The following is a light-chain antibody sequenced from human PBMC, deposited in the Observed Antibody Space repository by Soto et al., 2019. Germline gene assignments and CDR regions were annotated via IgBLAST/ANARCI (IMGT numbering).Light chain of an antibody. CDR2: DVS. V-gene: IGLV2-11*01. Sequence: QYALTQPRSVSGSPGQSVTISCTGTSSDVGGYNYVSWYQQHPGKAPKLMIYDVSKRPSGVPDRFSGSKSGNTASLTISGLQAEDEADYYCCSYAGSSLFGGGTKLTVL. CDR1: SSDVGGYNY. CDR3: CSYAGSSL. J-gene: IGLJ2*01.